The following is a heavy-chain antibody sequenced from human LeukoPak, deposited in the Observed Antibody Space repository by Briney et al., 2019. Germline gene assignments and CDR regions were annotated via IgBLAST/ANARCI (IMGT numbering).Heavy chain of an antibody. CDR1: GFTFSDYY. CDR3: AKHLSGYSGYDPFDY. D-gene: IGHD5-12*01. Sequence: GGSLRLSCAASGFTFSDYYMSWIRPAPGKGLEWVSYISSSSSYTNYADSVKGRFTISRDNAKNSLYLQMNSLRAEDTAVYYCAKHLSGYSGYDPFDYWGQGTLVTVSS. J-gene: IGHJ4*02. V-gene: IGHV3-11*03. CDR2: ISSSSSYT.